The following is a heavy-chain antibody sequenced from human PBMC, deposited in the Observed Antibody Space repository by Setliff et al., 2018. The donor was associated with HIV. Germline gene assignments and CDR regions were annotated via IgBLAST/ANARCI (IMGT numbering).Heavy chain of an antibody. CDR2: FVPEHSET. CDR1: GYTLTELS. J-gene: IGHJ6*03. D-gene: IGHD4-17*01. V-gene: IGHV1-24*01. CDR3: ATRGDLLGRKASTVTVYYYYLGV. Sequence: ASVKVSCKVSGYTLTELSIHWVRQAPGKGLEWMGGFVPEHSETIYAQKFQGRVTMTEDTSTDTAFMELSGLTSEDTAVYYCATRGDLLGRKASTVTVYYYYLGVWGNGTTVTVSS.